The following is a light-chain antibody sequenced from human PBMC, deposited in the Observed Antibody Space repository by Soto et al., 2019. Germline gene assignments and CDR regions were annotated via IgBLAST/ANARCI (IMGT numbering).Light chain of an antibody. CDR1: SSDVGGYNY. J-gene: IGLJ2*01. V-gene: IGLV2-14*03. CDR3: ASFTRSVTVV. Sequence: QSPLTQPASVSGSPGQSITISCAGTSSDVGGYNYVSWYQQHPGKVPRLIISDVNKRPSGVSDRFSGSKSGNTASLTISGLQAEDEADYYCASFTRSVTVVFGGGTQLTVL. CDR2: DVN.